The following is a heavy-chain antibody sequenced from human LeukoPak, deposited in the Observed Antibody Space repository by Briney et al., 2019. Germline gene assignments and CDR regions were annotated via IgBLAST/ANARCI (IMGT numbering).Heavy chain of an antibody. Sequence: PGGSLRLSCAASGFTFSIYAMSWVRQAPGKGLEWVSAISGSGDSTFDADSVKGRFTISRDNSKNTLYLQMNSLRAEDTAIYYCARETFVGGAFDIWGQGTVVTVSS. CDR3: ARETFVGGAFDI. V-gene: IGHV3-23*01. CDR2: ISGSGDST. CDR1: GFTFSIYA. D-gene: IGHD3-3*01. J-gene: IGHJ3*02.